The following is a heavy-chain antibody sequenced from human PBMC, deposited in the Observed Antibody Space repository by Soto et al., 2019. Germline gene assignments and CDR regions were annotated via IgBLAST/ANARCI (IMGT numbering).Heavy chain of an antibody. CDR2: ISYDGSNK. CDR3: ARDWPPDLLFSSGWAGEFDY. Sequence: QVQLVESGGGVVQPGRSLRLSCAASGFTFSSYAMHWVRQAPGRGLEWVAVISYDGSNKYYADSVKGRFTISRDNSKNTLYLQMNSLRAEDTAVYYCARDWPPDLLFSSGWAGEFDYWGQGTLVTVSS. CDR1: GFTFSSYA. V-gene: IGHV3-30-3*01. D-gene: IGHD6-19*01. J-gene: IGHJ4*02.